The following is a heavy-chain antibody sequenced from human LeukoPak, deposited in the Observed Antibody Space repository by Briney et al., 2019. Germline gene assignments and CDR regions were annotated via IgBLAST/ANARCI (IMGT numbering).Heavy chain of an antibody. CDR3: ARGGSNWNYQYYFDY. J-gene: IGHJ4*02. CDR1: GGTFSSYA. CDR2: ITAYSGST. D-gene: IGHD1-7*01. Sequence: VSVKVSSKASGGTFSSYAISWVRQAPGQGLEWMGWITAYSGSTNYAQKFQGRVTMTTDTSTTTAYMELRSLRSDDTAVYYCARGGSNWNYQYYFDYWGQGTLVTVSS. V-gene: IGHV1-18*01.